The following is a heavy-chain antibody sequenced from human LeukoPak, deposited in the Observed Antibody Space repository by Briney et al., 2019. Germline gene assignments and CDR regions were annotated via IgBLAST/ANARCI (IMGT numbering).Heavy chain of an antibody. V-gene: IGHV4-59*02. Sequence: SETLSLTCTVSGGSVSSYYWSWIRQPPGKGLEWIGYIYYSGSTNYNPSLKSRVTISVDTSKNQFSLKLSSVTAADTAVYYCARGYSGYDLDYWGQGTLVTVSS. CDR3: ARGYSGYDLDY. J-gene: IGHJ4*02. CDR2: IYYSGST. D-gene: IGHD5-12*01. CDR1: GGSVSSYY.